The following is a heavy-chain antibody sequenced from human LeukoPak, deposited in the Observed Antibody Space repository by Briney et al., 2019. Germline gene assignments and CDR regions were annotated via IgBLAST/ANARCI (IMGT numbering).Heavy chain of an antibody. CDR3: MGGRGWLPEN. V-gene: IGHV3-7*01. J-gene: IGHJ4*02. D-gene: IGHD3-22*01. Sequence: GGSLRLSCAASGFTFSCYWMNWVRQAPGKGLEWVAIIKQDGTETFYVDSVKGRFTISRDNVKNSLYLQMNSLRIEDAAVYYCMGGRGWLPENWGQGTLVTVSS. CDR2: IKQDGTET. CDR1: GFTFSCYW.